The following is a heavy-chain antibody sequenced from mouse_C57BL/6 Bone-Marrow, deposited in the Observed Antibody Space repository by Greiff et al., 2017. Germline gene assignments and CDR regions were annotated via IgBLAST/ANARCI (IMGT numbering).Heavy chain of an antibody. D-gene: IGHD2-4*01. Sequence: EVQLVESGGGLVQPKGSLKLSCAASGFSFNTYAMNWVRQAPGKGLEWVARIRSKSNNYATYYADSVKDRFTISRDDSESMLYLQMNNLKTEDTAMYYCVRQGVYDYDPYAMDYWGQGTSVTVSS. V-gene: IGHV10-1*01. CDR3: VRQGVYDYDPYAMDY. J-gene: IGHJ4*01. CDR1: GFSFNTYA. CDR2: IRSKSNNYAT.